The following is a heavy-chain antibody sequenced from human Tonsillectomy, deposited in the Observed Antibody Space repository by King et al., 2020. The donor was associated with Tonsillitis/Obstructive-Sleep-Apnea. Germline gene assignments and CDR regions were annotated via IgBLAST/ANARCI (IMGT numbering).Heavy chain of an antibody. J-gene: IGHJ4*02. CDR3: AKDFATYDFWSGSYSRGFDY. CDR1: GFTFDDYA. CDR2: ISGDGGST. D-gene: IGHD3-3*01. Sequence: VQLVESGGGVVQPGGSLRLSCAASGFTFDDYAMHWVRQAPGKGLEWVSLISGDGGSTYYADSVKGRLTISRDNSKNSLYLQMNSLRTEDTALYYCAKDFATYDFWSGSYSRGFDYWGQGTLVTVSS. V-gene: IGHV3-43*02.